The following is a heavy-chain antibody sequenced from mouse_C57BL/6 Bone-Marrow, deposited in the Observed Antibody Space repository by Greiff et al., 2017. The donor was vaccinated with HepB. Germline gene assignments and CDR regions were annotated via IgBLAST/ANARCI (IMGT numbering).Heavy chain of an antibody. CDR1: GYTFTDYY. Sequence: VQLQQSGPVLVKPGASVKMSCKASGYTFTDYYMNWVKQSHGKSLEWIGVINPYNGGTSYNQKFKGKATLTVDKSSSTAYMELNSLTSEDSAVYYCAREGLYGSSYEDAMDYWGQGTSVTVSS. D-gene: IGHD1-1*01. CDR2: INPYNGGT. CDR3: AREGLYGSSYEDAMDY. V-gene: IGHV1-19*01. J-gene: IGHJ4*01.